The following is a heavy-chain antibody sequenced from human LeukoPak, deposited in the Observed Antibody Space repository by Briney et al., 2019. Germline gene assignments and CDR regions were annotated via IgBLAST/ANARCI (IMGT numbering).Heavy chain of an antibody. CDR3: AKARPLWFGDQGWWFDP. CDR1: GGSISSSSYY. CDR2: IYYSGST. J-gene: IGHJ5*02. Sequence: SETLSLTCTVTGGSISSSSYYWGWIRQPPGKGLEWIGSIYYSGSTYYNPSLKSRVTISVDTSKNQFSLKLSSVTAADTAVYYCAKARPLWFGDQGWWFDPWGQGTLVTVSS. D-gene: IGHD3-10*01. V-gene: IGHV4-39*07.